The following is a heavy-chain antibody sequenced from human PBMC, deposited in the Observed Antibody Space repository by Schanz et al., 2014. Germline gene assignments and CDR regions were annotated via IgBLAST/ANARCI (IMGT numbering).Heavy chain of an antibody. V-gene: IGHV1-69*02. CDR2: IIPILGIA. CDR1: GGTFNSYS. J-gene: IGHJ3*02. CDR3: ARGGGPEDVFDI. Sequence: QVQLVQSGAEVKKPGSSMKVSCKASGGTFNSYSISWVRQAPGQGLEWMGRIIPILGIANYAQKFQGRVTVTRDTSTSTVYMELNSLRSEDTAVYYCARGGGPEDVFDIWGQGTILTVSS. D-gene: IGHD2-15*01.